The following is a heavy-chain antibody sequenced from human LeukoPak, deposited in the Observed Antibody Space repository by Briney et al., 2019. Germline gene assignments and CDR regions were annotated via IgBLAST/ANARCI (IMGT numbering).Heavy chain of an antibody. CDR3: ATSRGGTSFDY. CDR2: MNPNSGGT. CDR1: GYTFTDYY. D-gene: IGHD2-2*01. V-gene: IGHV1-2*02. Sequence: GASVKVSCKASGYTFTDYYVHWVRQAPGQGLEWMGWMNPNSGGTNYAQRFQGRVTMTRDTSISTAYMELTRLRFDDTAVFYCATSRGGTSFDYWGQATLVTVSS. J-gene: IGHJ4*02.